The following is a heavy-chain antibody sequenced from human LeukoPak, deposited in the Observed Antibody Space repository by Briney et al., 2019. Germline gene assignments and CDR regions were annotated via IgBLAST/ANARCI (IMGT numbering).Heavy chain of an antibody. V-gene: IGHV3-7*03. J-gene: IGHJ4*02. CDR1: GLTFSSFC. CDR2: IKQDGSEK. CDR3: ARERTIASGAFDY. D-gene: IGHD6-13*01. Sequence: GGSLRLSFAASGLTFSSFCMSWFRQAPGKGLEWVANIKQDGSEKYYVDSVKGRFTISRDNAKNSLYLQMNSLRDEDTAVYYCARERTIASGAFDYWGQGTLVTVSS.